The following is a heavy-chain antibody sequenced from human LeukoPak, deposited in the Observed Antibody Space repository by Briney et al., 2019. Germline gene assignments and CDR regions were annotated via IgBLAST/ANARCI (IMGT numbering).Heavy chain of an antibody. CDR2: ISGSGGST. D-gene: IGHD1-20*01. Sequence: PGGSLRLSCAASGFTFSSYAMSWVRQAPGKGLEWVSAISGSGGSTYYADSVKGRFTISRDNSKNTLYLQMNSLRAEDTAVYFCAKVKWKLIGYFDYWGQGTLVTVSS. J-gene: IGHJ4*02. CDR3: AKVKWKLIGYFDY. CDR1: GFTFSSYA. V-gene: IGHV3-23*01.